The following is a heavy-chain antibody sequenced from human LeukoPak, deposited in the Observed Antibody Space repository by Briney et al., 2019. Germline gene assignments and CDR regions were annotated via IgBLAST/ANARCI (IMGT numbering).Heavy chain of an antibody. CDR3: ARDRFSGWYDY. J-gene: IGHJ4*02. D-gene: IGHD6-19*01. CDR2: IYYSGST. V-gene: IGHV4-31*03. Sequence: SQTLSLTCTVSGGSISSGGYYWSWIRQHPGKGLEWIGYIYYSGSTYYNPSLKSRVTISVDTSKNQFPLKLSSVTAADTAVYYCARDRFSGWYDYWGQGTLVTVSS. CDR1: GGSISSGGYY.